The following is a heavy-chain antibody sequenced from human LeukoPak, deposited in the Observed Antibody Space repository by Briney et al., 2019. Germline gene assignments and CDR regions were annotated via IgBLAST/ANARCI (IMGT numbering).Heavy chain of an antibody. CDR1: GFTFSSYA. Sequence: GGSLRLSCAASGFTFSSYAMSWVRQAPGKGLEWVSAISGSGGSTYYADSVKGRFTISRDNSKNTLYLQMNSLRAENTAVYYCAKDVAYYDFWSGYSAYYYGMDVWGQGTTVTVSS. CDR2: ISGSGGST. D-gene: IGHD3-3*01. V-gene: IGHV3-23*01. CDR3: AKDVAYYDFWSGYSAYYYGMDV. J-gene: IGHJ6*02.